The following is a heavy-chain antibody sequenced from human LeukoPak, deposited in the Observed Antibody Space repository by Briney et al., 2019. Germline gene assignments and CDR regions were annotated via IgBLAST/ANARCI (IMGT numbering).Heavy chain of an antibody. V-gene: IGHV4-39*07. CDR3: ARGGYSEYVRIWSDP. D-gene: IGHD5-12*01. Sequence: KPSETLSLTCSVSGGSISSSNYYWGWIRQPPGKGLEWIGSIKYSGNTYYNPSLKSRVTISVDTSKNQFSLKLSSVTAADTAIYYCARGGYSEYVRIWSDPWGQGTLVTVSS. J-gene: IGHJ5*02. CDR2: IKYSGNT. CDR1: GGSISSSNYY.